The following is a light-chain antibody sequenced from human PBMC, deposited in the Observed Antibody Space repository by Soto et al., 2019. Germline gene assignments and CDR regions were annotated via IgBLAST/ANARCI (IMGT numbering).Light chain of an antibody. CDR3: QQYNHYWT. CDR2: GAS. V-gene: IGKV1-5*01. Sequence: DIQMTQSPSTLSASVGDRVTITCRASRTITNWLAWYQQKPGKAPKLLIYGASISESGVPSRFSGSGSGTEFTLTINSLQPDDFATYYCQQYNHYWTFGQGTKVDIK. CDR1: RTITNW. J-gene: IGKJ1*01.